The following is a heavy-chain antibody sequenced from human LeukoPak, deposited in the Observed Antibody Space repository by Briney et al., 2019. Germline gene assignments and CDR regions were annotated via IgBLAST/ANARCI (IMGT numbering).Heavy chain of an antibody. CDR2: IYHSGST. V-gene: IGHV4-38-2*02. CDR3: ASNGEDSGSYS. J-gene: IGHJ4*02. CDR1: GYSISSGYY. Sequence: SETLSLTCTVSGYSISSGYYWGWIRQPPGKGLERIGSIYHSGSTYYNPSLKSRVTISVDTSKNQFSLKLSSVTAADTAVYYCASNGEDSGSYSWGQGTLVTVSS. D-gene: IGHD1-26*01.